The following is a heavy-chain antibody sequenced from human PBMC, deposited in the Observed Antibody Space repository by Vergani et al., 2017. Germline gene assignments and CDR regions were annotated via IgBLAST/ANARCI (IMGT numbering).Heavy chain of an antibody. D-gene: IGHD2/OR15-2a*01. V-gene: IGHV3-23*01. J-gene: IGHJ4*01. CDR1: GFTFSNSA. CDR2: ISGPGLST. CDR3: VKEKIDLGSYFFDS. Sequence: EVHLLESGGGLVQSGGSLSLSCAASGFTFSNSAVSWVRQAPGRGLAWVSSISGPGLSTYYADSVKGRFSISRDNSKNTVLLQMPSLRAEETAIYYCVKEKIDLGSYFFDSWGHGILVTVSS.